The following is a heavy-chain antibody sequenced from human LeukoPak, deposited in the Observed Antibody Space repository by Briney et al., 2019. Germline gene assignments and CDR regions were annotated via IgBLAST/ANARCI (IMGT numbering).Heavy chain of an antibody. J-gene: IGHJ3*02. CDR3: ARDQSPGKFGQYYDAFDI. D-gene: IGHD3-10*01. CDR2: IKRDGSRK. CDR1: GFTFSSYW. V-gene: IGHV3-7*01. Sequence: GGSLRLSCAASGFTFSSYWMSWLRQAPGKGLEWVANIKRDGSRKEYVDAVRGRFTISRDNAKNSVYLQMDSLRVEDTAVYFCARDQSPGKFGQYYDAFDIWGQGTLVTVSP.